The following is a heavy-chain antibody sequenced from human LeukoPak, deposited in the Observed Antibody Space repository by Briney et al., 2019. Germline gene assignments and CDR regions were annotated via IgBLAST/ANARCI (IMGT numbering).Heavy chain of an antibody. V-gene: IGHV4-34*01. J-gene: IGHJ6*03. CDR3: ARGATYYDFWSGYPNYYYYYYMDV. CDR1: GGSFSGYY. D-gene: IGHD3-3*01. CDR2: INHSGST. Sequence: SETLSLTCAVYGGSFSGYYWSWIRQPPGKGLEWIGEINHSGSTNYNPSLKSQVTISVDTSKNQFSLKLSSVTAADTAVYYCARGATYYDFWSGYPNYYYYYYMDVWGKGTTVTVSS.